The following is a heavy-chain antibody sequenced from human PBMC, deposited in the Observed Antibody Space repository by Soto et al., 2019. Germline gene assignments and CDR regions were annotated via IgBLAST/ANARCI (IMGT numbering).Heavy chain of an antibody. D-gene: IGHD5-18*01. CDR2: IYYGGST. Sequence: PSETLSLTCTVSGGSINSSSYYWGWIRQPPGEGLEWIGSIYYGGSTYYNPSLKSRVIISVDRSKNQFSLKLSSVTAADTAVYSCARHGDYPKYSFGYDYWGQGTLVTVSS. V-gene: IGHV4-39*01. J-gene: IGHJ4*02. CDR1: GGSINSSSYY. CDR3: ARHGDYPKYSFGYDY.